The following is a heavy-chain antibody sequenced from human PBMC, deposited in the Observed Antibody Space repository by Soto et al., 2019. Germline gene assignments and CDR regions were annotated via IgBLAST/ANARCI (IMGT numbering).Heavy chain of an antibody. CDR1: AFTVSSNY. V-gene: IGHV3-30-3*01. Sequence: PGGSLRLSCAASAFTVSSNYMSWVRQAPGKGLEWVAVISYDGSNKYYADSVKGRFTISRDNSKNTLYLQMNSLRAEDTAVYYCARDSGCTNGVCIEGWFVPWGQGTLVTVSS. CDR2: ISYDGSNK. D-gene: IGHD2-8*01. CDR3: ARDSGCTNGVCIEGWFVP. J-gene: IGHJ5*02.